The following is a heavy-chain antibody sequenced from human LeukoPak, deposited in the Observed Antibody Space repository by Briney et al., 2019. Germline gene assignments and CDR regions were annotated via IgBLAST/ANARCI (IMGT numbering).Heavy chain of an antibody. J-gene: IGHJ6*02. CDR3: SRDLTTLIPYYYYGMDV. CDR2: IRSKAYGETT. V-gene: IGHV3-49*03. D-gene: IGHD4-17*01. CDR1: GFTFGDYA. Sequence: GGSLRLSCTASGFTFGDYAMSWLRQAPGKGLEWLGFIRSKAYGETTAYAASVKGRFTISRDDSKSIAYLQMNSLNTEDTAVYYCSRDLTTLIPYYYYGMDVWGQGTTVTVSS.